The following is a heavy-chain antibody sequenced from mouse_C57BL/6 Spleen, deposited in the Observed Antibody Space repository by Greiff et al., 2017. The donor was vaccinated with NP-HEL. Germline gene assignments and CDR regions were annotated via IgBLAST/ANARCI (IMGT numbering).Heavy chain of an antibody. V-gene: IGHV3-6*01. Sequence: EVQLQEPGPGLVKPSQSLSLTCSVTGYSITSGYYWNWIRQFPGNNLEWMGYIRYDGSTNYNPYLKNRIPITRDKSKNQCFLKLNCVTTEDTAAYYCARILRSWYFDVWGTGTTVTVSS. CDR2: IRYDGST. CDR1: GYSITSGYY. D-gene: IGHD1-1*01. J-gene: IGHJ1*03. CDR3: ARILRSWYFDV.